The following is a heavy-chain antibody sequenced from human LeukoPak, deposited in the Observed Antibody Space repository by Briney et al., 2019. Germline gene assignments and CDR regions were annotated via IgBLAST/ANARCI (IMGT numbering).Heavy chain of an antibody. CDR1: GYTFTSYA. CDR3: ARDPLAVAGPGVDY. CDR2: INAGNGNT. Sequence: GASVKVSCKASGYTFTSYAMHWVRQAPGQRLEWMGWINAGNGNTKYSQKFQGRVTITRDTSAGTAYMELSSLRSEDTAVYYCARDPLAVAGPGVDYWGQGTLVTVSS. V-gene: IGHV1-3*01. J-gene: IGHJ4*02. D-gene: IGHD6-19*01.